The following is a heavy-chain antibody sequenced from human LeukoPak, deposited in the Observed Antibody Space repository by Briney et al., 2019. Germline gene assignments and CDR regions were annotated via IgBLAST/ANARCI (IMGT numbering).Heavy chain of an antibody. D-gene: IGHD6-13*01. Sequence: SVKVSCKASGGTFSRYAISWVRQAPGQGLEWMGRIIPILGIANYAQKFQGRVTITADKSTSTAYMELSSLRSEDTAVYYCARSELATYFDYWGQGTLVTVSS. V-gene: IGHV1-69*04. CDR2: IIPILGIA. CDR1: GGTFSRYA. CDR3: ARSELATYFDY. J-gene: IGHJ4*02.